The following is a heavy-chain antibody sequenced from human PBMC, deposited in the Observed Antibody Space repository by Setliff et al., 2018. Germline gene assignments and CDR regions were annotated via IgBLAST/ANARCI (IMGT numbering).Heavy chain of an antibody. Sequence: ASVKVSCKASGYTFTSYDINWVRQATGQGLEWMGWMNPNSGNTGYAQKFQGRVTMTRNTSISTAYMELSSLRSEDTAVYYCARDGDNYYDSGGFVIQPYYFDFWGQGTLVTVPS. J-gene: IGHJ4*02. CDR1: GYTFTSYD. CDR2: MNPNSGNT. CDR3: ARDGDNYYDSGGFVIQPYYFDF. D-gene: IGHD3-22*01. V-gene: IGHV1-8*02.